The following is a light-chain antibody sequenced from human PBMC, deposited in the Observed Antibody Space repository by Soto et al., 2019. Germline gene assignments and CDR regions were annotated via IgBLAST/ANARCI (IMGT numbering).Light chain of an antibody. Sequence: DIQMTQSPSSLSASLGDRVTITCRASQGISNYLAWYQQKPGRLPKLLLFGASTLQSGVPARFSGSGSGTLFTLTINGLLPEDVATYYCQKYNRPPVTFGRGTKVDFK. CDR2: GAS. CDR3: QKYNRPPVT. CDR1: QGISNY. V-gene: IGKV1-27*01. J-gene: IGKJ3*01.